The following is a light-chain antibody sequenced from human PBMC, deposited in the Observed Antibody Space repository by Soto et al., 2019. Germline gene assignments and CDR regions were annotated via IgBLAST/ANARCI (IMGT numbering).Light chain of an antibody. J-gene: IGKJ4*01. CDR1: QSISTY. Sequence: EIVLTQSPATLSLSPGERATLSCRASQSISTYLAWYQQKPGQSPRLLVYDSSNRATGIPARFSGSGSWTDFTLTISSIEPEDFAVYCGQHRSNWPPGGTCGGGTKGEIK. CDR2: DSS. CDR3: QHRSNWPPGGT. V-gene: IGKV3-11*01.